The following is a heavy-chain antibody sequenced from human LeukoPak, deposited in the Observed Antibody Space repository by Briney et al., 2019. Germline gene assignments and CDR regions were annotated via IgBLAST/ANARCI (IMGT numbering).Heavy chain of an antibody. V-gene: IGHV3-23*01. D-gene: IGHD4-17*01. CDR3: AKAYGDSPAYYYFDY. CDR1: GFTFSTYA. J-gene: IGHJ4*02. CDR2: ISGSGGST. Sequence: GGSLRLSCAASGFTFSTYAMSWVRQAPGKGLEWVSAISGSGGSTYYADSVKRRFTISRDNFKNTLFLQMNSLRAEDTAVYYCAKAYGDSPAYYYFDYWGQGTLVTV.